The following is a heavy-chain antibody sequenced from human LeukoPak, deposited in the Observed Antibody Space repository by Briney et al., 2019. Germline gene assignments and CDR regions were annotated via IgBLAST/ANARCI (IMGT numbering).Heavy chain of an antibody. CDR3: AKGPQSGRFDI. CDR1: GFTFSSYA. V-gene: IGHV3-23*01. Sequence: GGSLRLSCAASGFTFSSYAMSWVRQAPGRGLEWVLAISGSGGSTYYADSVKGGFTISRDNSKNTLYLQMNSLRAEDTAVCYCAKGPQSGRFDIWGEGTMLTVSS. J-gene: IGHJ3*02. D-gene: IGHD2-15*01. CDR2: ISGSGGST.